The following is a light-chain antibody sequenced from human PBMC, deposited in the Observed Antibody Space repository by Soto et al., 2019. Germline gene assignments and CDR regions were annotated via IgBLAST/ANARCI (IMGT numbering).Light chain of an antibody. CDR3: QQRSNQIT. CDR2: DAS. V-gene: IGKV3-11*01. CDR1: QSVSSD. J-gene: IGKJ5*01. Sequence: EIVLTQSPGTLSLSPGERATLSCRASQSVSSDLAWYQQKPGQAPRLLIYDASNRATGIPARFSGSGSGTDFTLTISSLEPEDFAVYYCQQRSNQITFGQGTRLEIK.